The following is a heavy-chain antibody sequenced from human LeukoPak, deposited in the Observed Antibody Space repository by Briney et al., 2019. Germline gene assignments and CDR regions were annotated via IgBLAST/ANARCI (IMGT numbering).Heavy chain of an antibody. V-gene: IGHV3-30*04. CDR3: ARGVRIAVAGYIDY. J-gene: IGHJ4*02. D-gene: IGHD6-19*01. CDR1: GFTFSSYA. Sequence: GGSLRLSCAVSGFTFSSYAMHWVRQAPGKGLEWVAAISYDGSNKKYTDSVKGRFTISRDNSKNMLYLQMNSLRAEDRTVYYCARGVRIAVAGYIDYWGQGTLVTVSS. CDR2: ISYDGSNK.